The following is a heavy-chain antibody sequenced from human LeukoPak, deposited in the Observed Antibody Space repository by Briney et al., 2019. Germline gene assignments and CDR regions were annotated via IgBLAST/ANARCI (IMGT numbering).Heavy chain of an antibody. V-gene: IGHV1-2*02. CDR3: ARDSYYYDSSGYYFY. CDR1: GYTFTGYY. Sequence: ASVTVSCKASGYTFTGYYMHWVRQAPGQGLEWMGWINPNSGGTNYAQKFQGRVTMTRDTSISTAYMELSRLRSDDTAVYYCARDSYYYDSSGYYFYWGQGTLVTVSS. J-gene: IGHJ4*02. D-gene: IGHD3-22*01. CDR2: INPNSGGT.